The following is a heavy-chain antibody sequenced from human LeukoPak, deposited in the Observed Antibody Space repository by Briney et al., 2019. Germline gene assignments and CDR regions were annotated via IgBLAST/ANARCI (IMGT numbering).Heavy chain of an antibody. V-gene: IGHV3-30*04. Sequence: PGGSLRLSCAASGFTFSSYAMHWVRQAPGKGLEWVAVISYDGSNKYYADSVKGRFTISRDNSKNTLYLQMNSLRAEDTAVYYCARDGSSGYYYLPNYYYYYMDVWGKGTTVTVSS. CDR3: ARDGSSGYYYLPNYYYYYMDV. CDR1: GFTFSSYA. CDR2: ISYDGSNK. J-gene: IGHJ6*03. D-gene: IGHD3-22*01.